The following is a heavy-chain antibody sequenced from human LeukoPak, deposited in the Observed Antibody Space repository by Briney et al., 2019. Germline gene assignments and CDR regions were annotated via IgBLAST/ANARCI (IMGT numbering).Heavy chain of an antibody. D-gene: IGHD2-15*01. CDR2: INPDGSTE. J-gene: IGHJ3*02. CDR1: GIIFRKYW. CDR3: ATAPGIGYAFDI. V-gene: IGHV3-7*01. Sequence: GGSLRLSCLASGIIFRKYWMSWVRPAPGKGLEWVANINPDGSTENYVHSVKGRFTLSRDNARNSLSLQMNTLRAEDTAVYYCATAPGIGYAFDIWGRGTMVTVSS.